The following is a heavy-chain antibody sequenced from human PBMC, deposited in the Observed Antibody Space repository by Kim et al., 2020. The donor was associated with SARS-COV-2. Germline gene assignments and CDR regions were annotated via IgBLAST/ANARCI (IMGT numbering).Heavy chain of an antibody. CDR3: ARQTGLYYGMDV. Sequence: YYKPSRKSRVTKSVDTSKNQFSLKLSSVTAADTAVYYCARQTGLYYGMDVWGQGTTVTVSS. V-gene: IGHV4-39*01. J-gene: IGHJ6*02. D-gene: IGHD3-10*01.